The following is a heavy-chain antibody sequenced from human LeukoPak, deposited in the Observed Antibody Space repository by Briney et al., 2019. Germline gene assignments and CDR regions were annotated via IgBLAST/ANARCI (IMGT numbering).Heavy chain of an antibody. CDR2: IYYSGST. V-gene: IGHV4-59*01. D-gene: IGHD1-26*01. CDR1: GFTLSTDS. Sequence: GSLRLSCAASGFTLSTDSMNWVRQAPGKGLEWIGYIYYSGSTNYNPSLKSRVTTSIDTSKNQFSLKLSSVTAADTAVYYCARVPALPFGAFDIWGQGTMVTVSS. J-gene: IGHJ3*02. CDR3: ARVPALPFGAFDI.